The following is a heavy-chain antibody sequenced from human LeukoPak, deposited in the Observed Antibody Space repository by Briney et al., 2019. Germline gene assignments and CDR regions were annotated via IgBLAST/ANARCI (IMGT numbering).Heavy chain of an antibody. CDR3: ARYGYSGYDYHYYGMDV. J-gene: IGHJ6*02. CDR2: ISAYNGNT. CDR1: GYTFTSYG. Sequence: ASVKVSYKASGYTFTSYGISWVRQAPGQGLEWMGWISAYNGNTNYAQKLQGRVTMTTDTSTSTAYMELRSLRSDDTAVYYCARYGYSGYDYHYYGMDVWGQGTTVTVSS. D-gene: IGHD5-12*01. V-gene: IGHV1-18*01.